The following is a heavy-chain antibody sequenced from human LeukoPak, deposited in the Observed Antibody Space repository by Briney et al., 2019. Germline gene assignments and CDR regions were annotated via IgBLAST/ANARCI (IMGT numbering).Heavy chain of an antibody. V-gene: IGHV3-9*01. Sequence: PGGSLRLSCAASGFTFDDYAMHWVRQAPEKGLEWVSGISWNSGSIGYADSVKGRFTISRDNAKNSLYLQMNSLRAEDTAVYYCARDGGGYCSSTSCSHDWGQGTLVTVSS. CDR2: ISWNSGSI. CDR3: ARDGGGYCSSTSCSHD. J-gene: IGHJ4*02. D-gene: IGHD2-2*01. CDR1: GFTFDDYA.